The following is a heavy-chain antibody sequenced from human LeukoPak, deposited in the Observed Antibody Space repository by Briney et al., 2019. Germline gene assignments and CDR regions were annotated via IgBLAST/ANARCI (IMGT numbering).Heavy chain of an antibody. J-gene: IGHJ6*03. CDR3: ARVQRTEEGGYSYYYIDV. V-gene: IGHV4-59*01. D-gene: IGHD1-26*01. CDR1: GDSISSYY. Sequence: SETLSLTCTVSGDSISSYYWSWIRQPPGKGLEWIGYIYYSGSTNYNPSLKSRVTISVDTSKNQFSLKLSSVTAADTAVYYCARVQRTEEGGYSYYYIDVWGKGTTVTVSS. CDR2: IYYSGST.